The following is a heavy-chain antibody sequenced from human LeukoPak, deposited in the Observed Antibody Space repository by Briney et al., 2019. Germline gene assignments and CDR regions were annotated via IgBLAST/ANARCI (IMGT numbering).Heavy chain of an antibody. Sequence: SETLSLTCTVSGGSISSSSYYWGWIRQPPGKGLEWIGSIYYSGSTYYNPSLKSRVTISVDTSKNQFSLKLSSVTAADTAVYYCARVFFDYGSGSYYTYYYYYYMDVWGKGTTVTVSS. CDR1: GGSISSSSYY. V-gene: IGHV4-39*07. D-gene: IGHD3-10*01. J-gene: IGHJ6*03. CDR2: IYYSGST. CDR3: ARVFFDYGSGSYYTYYYYYYMDV.